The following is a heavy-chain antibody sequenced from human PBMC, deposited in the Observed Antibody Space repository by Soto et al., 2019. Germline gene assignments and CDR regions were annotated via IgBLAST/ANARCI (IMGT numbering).Heavy chain of an antibody. Sequence: GGSLRLSCAASGFTFSIYGMHWVRQAPGKGLEWVAVISYDGSNKYYADSVKGRFTISRDNSKNTLFLQMNSLKAEDTAVYFCAKDGDYEYFDYWGQGTQVTVSS. CDR1: GFTFSIYG. D-gene: IGHD3-22*01. CDR2: ISYDGSNK. J-gene: IGHJ4*02. V-gene: IGHV3-30*18. CDR3: AKDGDYEYFDY.